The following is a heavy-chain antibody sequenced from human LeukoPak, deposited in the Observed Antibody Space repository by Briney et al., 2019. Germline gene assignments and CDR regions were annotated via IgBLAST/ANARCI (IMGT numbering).Heavy chain of an antibody. CDR1: GGSISSSSYY. Sequence: ESSETLSLTCTVSGGSISSSSYYWSWIRQPAGKGLEWIGRIYTSGSTNYNPSLKSRVTMSVDTSKNQFSLKLSSVTAADTAVYYCARDRWFGETSAPHYYYGMDVWGQGTTVTVSS. V-gene: IGHV4-61*02. CDR3: ARDRWFGETSAPHYYYGMDV. D-gene: IGHD3-10*01. CDR2: IYTSGST. J-gene: IGHJ6*02.